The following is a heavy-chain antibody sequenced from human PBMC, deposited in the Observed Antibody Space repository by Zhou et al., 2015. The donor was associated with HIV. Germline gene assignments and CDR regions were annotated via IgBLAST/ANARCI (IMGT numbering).Heavy chain of an antibody. J-gene: IGHJ2*01. Sequence: QVQLVQSGAEVKKPGSSVKVSCKPSEGTFSNYAISWVRQAPGQGLEWMGGITPVLRTAKYAQKFQGRVSFTADRSTSTAYMELRSLRSDDTAVYYCARDRGGTTRPDWRYFDLWGRGTQVTVSS. CDR3: ARDRGGTTRPDWRYFDL. V-gene: IGHV1-69*06. CDR1: EGTFSNYA. D-gene: IGHD1/OR15-1a*01. CDR2: ITPVLRTA.